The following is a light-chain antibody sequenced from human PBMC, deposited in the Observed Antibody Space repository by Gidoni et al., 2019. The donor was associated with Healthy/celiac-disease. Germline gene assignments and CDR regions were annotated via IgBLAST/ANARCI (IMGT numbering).Light chain of an antibody. CDR2: AAS. CDR3: QQSYSTPHT. CDR1: QSISSY. Sequence: IQLTQSPSSLSASVGDRVTITCRASQSISSYLNWYQQKPGKAHKLLIYAASSLQSGVPSRFSGSGSGTDFTLTISSLQPEDFATYYCQQSYSTPHTFGGGTKVEIK. J-gene: IGKJ4*02. V-gene: IGKV1-39*01.